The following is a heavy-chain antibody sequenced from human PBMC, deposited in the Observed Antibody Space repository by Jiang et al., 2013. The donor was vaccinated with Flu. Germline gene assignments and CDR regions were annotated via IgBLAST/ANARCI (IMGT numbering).Heavy chain of an antibody. V-gene: IGHV1-69*04. CDR2: IIPIFDIA. CDR3: GEKGPWRVATQKTS. CDR1: GGTFDNYA. D-gene: IGHD5-12*01. Sequence: GAEVKKPGSSVKVSCKASGGTFDNYALSWVRQAPGQGLEWMGRIIPIFDIANYAQKFQGRVTITADKSTSTAYLEVRSLRSDDTAVYYCGEKGPWRVATQKTSWGQGTLVTVS. J-gene: IGHJ4*02.